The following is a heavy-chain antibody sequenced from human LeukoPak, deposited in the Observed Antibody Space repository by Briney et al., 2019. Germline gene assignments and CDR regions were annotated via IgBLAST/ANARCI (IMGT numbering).Heavy chain of an antibody. D-gene: IGHD6-6*01. CDR3: ATEREDSITFLYGMDV. CDR1: GYTFTSYY. V-gene: IGHV1-46*01. J-gene: IGHJ6*02. Sequence: ASVKVSCKASGYTFTSYYIHFVRQAPGQGLEWMGAIIPSGGSTAYSQKFQGRLTLTRDTSTSTAYMELSRLRSDDTAVYYCATEREDSITFLYGMDVWGQGTTVTVSS. CDR2: IIPSGGST.